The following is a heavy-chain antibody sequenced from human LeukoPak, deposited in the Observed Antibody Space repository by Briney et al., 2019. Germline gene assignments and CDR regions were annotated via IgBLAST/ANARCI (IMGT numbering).Heavy chain of an antibody. D-gene: IGHD3-3*01. CDR1: GSTFSSYA. V-gene: IGHV3-23*01. Sequence: PGGSLRLPCAASGSTFSSYAMSWVRQAPGKGLEWVSAISGSGGSTYYADSAKGRFTISRDNSKNTLYLQMNSLRAEDTAVYYCAKDQYITIFGTFDYWGQGTLVTVSS. CDR2: ISGSGGST. CDR3: AKDQYITIFGTFDY. J-gene: IGHJ4*02.